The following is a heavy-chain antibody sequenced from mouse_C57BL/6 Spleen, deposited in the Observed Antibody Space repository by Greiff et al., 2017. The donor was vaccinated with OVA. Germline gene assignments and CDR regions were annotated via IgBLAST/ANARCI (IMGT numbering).Heavy chain of an antibody. CDR3: ARVYGGSFDY. CDR1: GFTFSDYG. D-gene: IGHD1-1*01. Sequence: EVQRVESGGGLVKPGGSLKLSCAASGFTFSDYGMHWVRQAPEKGLEWVAYISRGSSTIYYADTVKGRFTISRDNAKNTLFLQMTSLRSEDTAMYYCARVYGGSFDYWGQGTTLTVSS. J-gene: IGHJ2*01. CDR2: ISRGSSTI. V-gene: IGHV5-17*01.